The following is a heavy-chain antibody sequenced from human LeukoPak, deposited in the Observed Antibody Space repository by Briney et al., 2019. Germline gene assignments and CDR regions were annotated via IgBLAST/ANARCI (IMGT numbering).Heavy chain of an antibody. V-gene: IGHV3-23*01. Sequence: GGSLRLSCAASGFTFSSYAMSWVRQAPGKGLEWVSAISGSGGSTYYADSVKGRFTISRDSSKNTLYLQMNSLRAEDTAVYYCAKRKSSIVGASSFDYWGQGTLVTVSS. CDR1: GFTFSSYA. J-gene: IGHJ4*02. CDR3: AKRKSSIVGASSFDY. CDR2: ISGSGGST. D-gene: IGHD1-26*01.